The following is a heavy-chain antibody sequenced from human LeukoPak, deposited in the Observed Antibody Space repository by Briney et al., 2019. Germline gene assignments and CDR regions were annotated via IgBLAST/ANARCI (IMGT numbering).Heavy chain of an antibody. Sequence: GESLKISCKGSGYSFTSYWIGWVRQMPGKGLEWMGIIYPGDSDTRYSPSFQGQVTISADKSISTAYLQWSSLMASDTAMYYCAGGTTNYYYGMDVWGQGTAVTVSS. V-gene: IGHV5-51*01. CDR2: IYPGDSDT. D-gene: IGHD1-1*01. J-gene: IGHJ6*02. CDR1: GYSFTSYW. CDR3: AGGTTNYYYGMDV.